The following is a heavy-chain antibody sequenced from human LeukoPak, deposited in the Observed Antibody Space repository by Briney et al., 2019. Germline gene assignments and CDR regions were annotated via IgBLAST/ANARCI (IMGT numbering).Heavy chain of an antibody. Sequence: GGSLRLSCAASGFTFSSYSMNWVRQAPGKGLEWGSYISGSSSTIYYADSVKGRLTISRDNAKNSLYLQMNSLRAEDTAVYYCASDGDRSGYTFDIWGQGTMVTVSS. D-gene: IGHD3-22*01. CDR2: ISGSSSTI. J-gene: IGHJ3*02. CDR3: ASDGDRSGYTFDI. CDR1: GFTFSSYS. V-gene: IGHV3-48*04.